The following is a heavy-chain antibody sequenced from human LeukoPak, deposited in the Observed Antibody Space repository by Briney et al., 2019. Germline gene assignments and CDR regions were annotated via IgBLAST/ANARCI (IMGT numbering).Heavy chain of an antibody. J-gene: IGHJ4*02. Sequence: SSETLSLTCTVSGGSISSYYWSWIRQPPGKGLEWIGYIYYSGSTNYNPSLKSRVTISIDMSKNQFSLKLRSVTAADTAVYYCARGPTKNYFDYWGQGTLVTVSS. CDR2: IYYSGST. CDR3: ARGPTKNYFDY. V-gene: IGHV4-59*01. CDR1: GGSISSYY.